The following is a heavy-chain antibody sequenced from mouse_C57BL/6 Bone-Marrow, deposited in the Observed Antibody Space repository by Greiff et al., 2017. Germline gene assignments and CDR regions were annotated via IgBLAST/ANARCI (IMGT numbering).Heavy chain of an antibody. CDR3: AREGYYCSSSSYLYFGV. Sequence: EVQLVESGGGLVKPGGSLKLSCAASGFTFSSYAMSWVRQTPEKRLEWVATVSDGVSYTYYPDNVKGRVTIARDNAKNNLYLQMSQLKSEDAAMYYWAREGYYCSSSSYLYFGVWGTGTTVTVSS. J-gene: IGHJ1*03. D-gene: IGHD1-1*01. CDR2: VSDGVSYT. V-gene: IGHV5-4*01. CDR1: GFTFSSYA.